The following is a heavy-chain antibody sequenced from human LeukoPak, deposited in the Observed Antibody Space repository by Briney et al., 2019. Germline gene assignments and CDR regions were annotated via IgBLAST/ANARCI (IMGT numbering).Heavy chain of an antibody. CDR3: ARTALRGNYDSSGYYYGNIDY. V-gene: IGHV1-69*05. J-gene: IGHJ4*02. CDR2: FIPIFGTA. Sequence: ASVKVSCKASGYTFTGYYMHWVRQAPGQGNEWMGGFIPIFGTANYAQKFQGRVTITTDESTSTAYMELSSLRSEDTAVYYCARTALRGNYDSSGYYYGNIDYWGQGTLVTVSS. D-gene: IGHD3-22*01. CDR1: GYTFTGYY.